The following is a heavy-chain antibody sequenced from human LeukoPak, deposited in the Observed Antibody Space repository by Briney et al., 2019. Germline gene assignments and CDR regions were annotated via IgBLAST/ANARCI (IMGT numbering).Heavy chain of an antibody. V-gene: IGHV4-30-4*08. D-gene: IGHD5-12*01. CDR1: GGSISSGDYY. J-gene: IGHJ4*02. Sequence: SETLSLTCTVSGGSISSGDYYWSWIRQPPGKGLEWIGYIYYSGSTYYNPSLKSRVTISVDTSKNQFSLKLSSVTAADTAVYYCARVGYSGYPPQQLVDYWGQGTLVTVSS. CDR2: IYYSGST. CDR3: ARVGYSGYPPQQLVDY.